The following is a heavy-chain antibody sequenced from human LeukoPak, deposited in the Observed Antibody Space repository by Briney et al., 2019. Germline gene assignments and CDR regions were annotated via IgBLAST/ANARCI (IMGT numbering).Heavy chain of an antibody. J-gene: IGHJ4*02. Sequence: GASVKVSCKASGYSFTIYGITWVRQAPGQGLEWMGRINPSGTSTSYAQKFQGRVTVTRDTSTSTLYMELGSLTSEDTALYYCARAHTSAPGTLFDYWGQGTLVTVSS. V-gene: IGHV1-46*01. CDR3: ARAHTSAPGTLFDY. D-gene: IGHD3-3*01. CDR2: INPSGTST. CDR1: GYSFTIYG.